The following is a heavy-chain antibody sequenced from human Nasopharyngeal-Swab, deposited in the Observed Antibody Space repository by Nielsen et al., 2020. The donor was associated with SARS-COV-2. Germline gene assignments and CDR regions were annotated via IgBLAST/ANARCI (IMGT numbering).Heavy chain of an antibody. J-gene: IGHJ6*02. V-gene: IGHV3-23*01. Sequence: GGSLRPPCEASGSTFSSYAMHWVRQAPGKGLDWVSAISGGGGSTYYADSVKGRFTISRDNSKNTLYLQMNSLRAEDTSVYYCAKDDGEVGYCSSTSCYYSGMDVWGQGTTVTVSS. CDR2: ISGGGGST. D-gene: IGHD2-2*01. CDR1: GSTFSSYA. CDR3: AKDDGEVGYCSSTSCYYSGMDV.